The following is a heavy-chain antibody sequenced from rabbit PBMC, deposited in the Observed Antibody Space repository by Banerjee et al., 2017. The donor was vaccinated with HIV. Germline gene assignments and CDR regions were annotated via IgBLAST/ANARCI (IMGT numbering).Heavy chain of an antibody. V-gene: IGHV1S40*01. CDR1: GFSFSGSYY. J-gene: IGHJ3*01. CDR2: IIMSNGNT. Sequence: QSLEESGGDLVKPGASLTLTCTASGFSFSGSYYMCWVRQAPGKGLEWIACIIMSNGNTDYASWAKGRFTISKTSSTTVTLQMTSLTAADTATYFCARWADSDSSLDLRGQGTLVTVS. CDR3: ARWADSDSSLDL. D-gene: IGHD6-1*01.